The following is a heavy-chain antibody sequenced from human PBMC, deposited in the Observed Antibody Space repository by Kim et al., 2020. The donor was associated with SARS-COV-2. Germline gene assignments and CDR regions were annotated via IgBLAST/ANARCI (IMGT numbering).Heavy chain of an antibody. D-gene: IGHD3-22*01. CDR3: AREDPYYYDSSGSHPRGYFQH. Sequence: SVKVSCKASGGTFSSYAISWVRQAPGQGLEWMGGIIPIFGTANYAQKFQGRVTITADESTSTAYMELSSLRSEDTAVYYCAREDPYYYDSSGSHPRGYFQHWGQGTLVTVSS. V-gene: IGHV1-69*13. CDR1: GGTFSSYA. J-gene: IGHJ1*01. CDR2: IIPIFGTA.